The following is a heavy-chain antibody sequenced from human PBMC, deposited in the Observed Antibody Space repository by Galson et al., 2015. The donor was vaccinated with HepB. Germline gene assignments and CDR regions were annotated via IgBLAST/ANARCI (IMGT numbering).Heavy chain of an antibody. CDR3: SRDGESGTRYFDD. CDR1: GFTFGAYP. V-gene: IGHV3-49*03. D-gene: IGHD6-13*01. CDR2: IRSNGFGGTT. Sequence: SLRLSCAASGFTFGAYPMTWIRQAPGKGLEWVGFIRSNGFGGTTEYAASVKGRFTISRDDSKSIAYLQMNSLKTEDTAVYYCSRDGESGTRYFDDWGQGTLVTVSS. J-gene: IGHJ4*02.